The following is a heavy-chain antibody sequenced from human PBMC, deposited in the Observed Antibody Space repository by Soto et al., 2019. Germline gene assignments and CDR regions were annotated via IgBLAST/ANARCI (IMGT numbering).Heavy chain of an antibody. J-gene: IGHJ6*02. CDR3: ARYKSNYYYGMDV. CDR1: GGSISSYY. V-gene: IGHV4-59*01. CDR2: IYYSGIT. D-gene: IGHD1-20*01. Sequence: SETLSLTCTVSGGSISSYYWSWIRQPPGKGLEWIGHIYYSGITNYNPSLKSRVTISVDTSKNQFSLKLSSVTAADTAVYYCARYKSNYYYGMDVRGQGTTVTVSS.